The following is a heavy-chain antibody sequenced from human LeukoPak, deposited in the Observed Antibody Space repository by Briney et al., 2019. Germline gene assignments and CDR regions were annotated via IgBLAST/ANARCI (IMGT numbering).Heavy chain of an antibody. CDR3: ARGAGYNYPYYFDY. V-gene: IGHV3-23*01. D-gene: IGHD5-24*01. J-gene: IGHJ4*02. Sequence: PGGSLRLSCAASGFIFSSYSMSWVRQAPGKGLEWVSVITGSGGNTYYADSVKGRFTISRDNSKNTLYLQMNSLRAEDTAVYYCARGAGYNYPYYFDYWGQGTLVTVSS. CDR1: GFIFSSYS. CDR2: ITGSGGNT.